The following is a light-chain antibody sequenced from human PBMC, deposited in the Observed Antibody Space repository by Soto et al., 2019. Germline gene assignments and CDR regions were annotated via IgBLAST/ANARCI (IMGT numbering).Light chain of an antibody. CDR1: QTVNNN. Sequence: ETVMTQSPSSLSVSPGEGATVCGRASQTVNNNLDWDQPKPGQAPRLLIYGSSRRAAGVPARLSGSGSGTEFTLTISSLQPEDFAGSYCQHYNTGPQFGQGTKVDIK. CDR3: QHYNTGPQ. CDR2: GSS. J-gene: IGKJ1*01. V-gene: IGKV3-15*01.